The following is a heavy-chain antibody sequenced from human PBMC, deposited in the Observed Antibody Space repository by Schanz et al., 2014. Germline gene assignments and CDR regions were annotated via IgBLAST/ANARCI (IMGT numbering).Heavy chain of an antibody. CDR2: IIPILGME. CDR1: GGTFSSYA. D-gene: IGHD3-22*01. CDR3: ARDIQYHYDTSGPVGAFDI. Sequence: QVQLVQSGAEVKKPGSSVKVSCKASGGTFSSYAFSWVRQAPGQGLEWMGKIIPILGMENYAQKFQGRVTITADISSITAYMALSSLRSDDTAVYYCARDIQYHYDTSGPVGAFDIWGQGTTVTVSS. V-gene: IGHV1-69*04. J-gene: IGHJ3*02.